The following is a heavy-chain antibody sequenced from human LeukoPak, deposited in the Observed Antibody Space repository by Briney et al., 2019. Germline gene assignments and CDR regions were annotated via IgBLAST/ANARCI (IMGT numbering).Heavy chain of an antibody. D-gene: IGHD1-26*01. CDR3: ARGGLSGEFDP. Sequence: GDSVKVSCKTSGYTFSSFGIGWVRQAPGQGLEWMGWISADTVNSNVAQKLQDRVAMTTDTSTNTAYMELRSLRYDDTAVYYCARGGLSGEFDPWGQGTLLTVSS. V-gene: IGHV1-18*01. CDR1: GYTFSSFG. CDR2: ISADTVNS. J-gene: IGHJ5*02.